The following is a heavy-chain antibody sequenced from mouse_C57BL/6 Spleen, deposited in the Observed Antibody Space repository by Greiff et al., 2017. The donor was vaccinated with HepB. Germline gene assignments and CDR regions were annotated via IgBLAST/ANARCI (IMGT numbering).Heavy chain of an antibody. CDR2: INPNNGGT. CDR3: AITTVLASDV. J-gene: IGHJ1*03. D-gene: IGHD1-1*01. Sequence: VHVKQSGPELVKPGASVKISCKASGYTFTDYYMNWVKQSHGKSLEWIGDINPNNGGTSYNQKFKGKATLTVDKSSSTAYMELLSLTSEDSAVYYCAITTVLASDVWGTGTTVTVSS. CDR1: GYTFTDYY. V-gene: IGHV1-26*01.